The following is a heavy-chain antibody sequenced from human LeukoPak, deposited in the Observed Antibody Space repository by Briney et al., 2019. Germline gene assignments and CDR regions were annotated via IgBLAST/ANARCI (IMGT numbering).Heavy chain of an antibody. CDR3: AREGGARRDY. Sequence: GGSLRLSCAVSGFTFDDYYAIHWVRQAPGKGLVWVSRINSDGSRTNYADSVKGRFTISRDNAKKTLYLQMNSLRAEDTAVYYCAREGGARRDYWGQGTLVTVSS. D-gene: IGHD1-26*01. CDR1: GFTFDDYY. J-gene: IGHJ4*02. V-gene: IGHV3-74*01. CDR2: INSDGSRT.